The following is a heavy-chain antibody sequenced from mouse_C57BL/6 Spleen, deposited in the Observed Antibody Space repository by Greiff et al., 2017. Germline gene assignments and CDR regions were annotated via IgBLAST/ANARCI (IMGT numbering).Heavy chain of an antibody. CDR1: GFTFSSYG. V-gene: IGHV5-6*01. J-gene: IGHJ3*01. CDR3: ARPHYDYGKFAY. CDR2: ISSGGSYT. Sequence: EVKVVESGGDLVKPGGSLKLSCAASGFTFSSYGMSWVRQTPDKRLEWVATISSGGSYTYYPDSVKGRFTFSRDNAKNTLYLQMSSLKSEDTAMYYCARPHYDYGKFAYWGQGTLVTVSA. D-gene: IGHD2-4*01.